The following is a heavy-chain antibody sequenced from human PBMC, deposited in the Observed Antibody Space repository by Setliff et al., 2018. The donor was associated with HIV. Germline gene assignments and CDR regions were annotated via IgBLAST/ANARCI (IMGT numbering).Heavy chain of an antibody. Sequence: PGGSLRLSCAASGFTFSNHVMNWVRQAPGKGLEWVSAISTSGGAADYADSVKGRFTISRDNSRNTLYLQMNRRRAEDTALYFCARRGNLLEGRQLDSWGQGTLVTV. CDR1: GFTFSNHV. CDR3: ARRGNLLEGRQLDS. V-gene: IGHV3-23*01. CDR2: ISTSGGAA. J-gene: IGHJ4*02. D-gene: IGHD1-1*01.